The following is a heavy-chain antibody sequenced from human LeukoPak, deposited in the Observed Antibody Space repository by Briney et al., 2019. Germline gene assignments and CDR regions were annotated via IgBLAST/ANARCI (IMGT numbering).Heavy chain of an antibody. D-gene: IGHD3-10*01. CDR2: ISAYNGNT. V-gene: IGHV1-18*01. Sequence: ASVKVSCKASGYTFTSYGISWVRQAPGQGLEWMGGISAYNGNTNYAQKLQGRVTMTTDTSTSIAYMELRSLRSDDTAVYYCARDKSGLPLWFGESPRYFDYWGQGTLVTVSS. CDR3: ARDKSGLPLWFGESPRYFDY. J-gene: IGHJ4*02. CDR1: GYTFTSYG.